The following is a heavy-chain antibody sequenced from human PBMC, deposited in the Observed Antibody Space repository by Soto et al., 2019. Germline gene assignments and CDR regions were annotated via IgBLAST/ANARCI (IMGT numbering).Heavy chain of an antibody. V-gene: IGHV1-45*02. Sequence: SVKVSCKASGYTFTYRYLHWVRQAPGQALEWMGWITPFNGNTNYAQKFQDRVTITRDRSMSTAYMELSSLRSEDTAMYYCARSYNAGWYFDLWGRGTLVTVSS. CDR2: ITPFNGNT. J-gene: IGHJ2*01. CDR1: GYTFTYRY. CDR3: ARSYNAGWYFDL. D-gene: IGHD1-20*01.